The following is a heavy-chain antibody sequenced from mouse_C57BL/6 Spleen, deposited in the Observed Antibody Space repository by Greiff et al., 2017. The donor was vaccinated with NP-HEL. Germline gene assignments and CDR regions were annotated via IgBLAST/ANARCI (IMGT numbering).Heavy chain of an antibody. CDR2: ISDGGSYT. CDR1: GFTFSSYA. V-gene: IGHV5-4*03. CDR3: ARRETGYAMDD. D-gene: IGHD4-1*01. Sequence: EVMLVESGGGLVKPGGSLKLSCAASGFTFSSYAMSWVRQTPEKRLEWVATISDGGSYTYYPDNVKGRFTISRDNAKNNLYLQMSHLKSEDTAMYYCARRETGYAMDDWGQGTSVTVSS. J-gene: IGHJ4*01.